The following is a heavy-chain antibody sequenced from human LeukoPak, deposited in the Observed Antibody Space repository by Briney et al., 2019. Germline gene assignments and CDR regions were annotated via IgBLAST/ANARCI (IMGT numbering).Heavy chain of an antibody. V-gene: IGHV3-21*01. D-gene: IGHD6-13*01. Sequence: GGSLRLSCAASGFTFSNYSMNWVRQAPGKGLEWVSSISSSSSYIYYADSVKGRFTISRDNAKNSLYLQMNSLRAEDTAVYYCATSGYSSSWYFGWGQGTLVTVSS. CDR2: ISSSSSYI. J-gene: IGHJ4*02. CDR1: GFTFSNYS. CDR3: ATSGYSSSWYFG.